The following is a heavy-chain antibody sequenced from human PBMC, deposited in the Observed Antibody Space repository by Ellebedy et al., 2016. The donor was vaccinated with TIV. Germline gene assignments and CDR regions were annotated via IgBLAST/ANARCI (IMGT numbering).Heavy chain of an antibody. Sequence: GESLKISCAASGFTFHDSYMSWVRQPPGKGLEWVSFISVSNIYTNYADSVKGRFTISRDDAKNSLYLQMNSLRAEDTAVYYCAGGRVVRGVISYYYGMDVWGQGTTVTVSS. J-gene: IGHJ6*02. CDR3: AGGRVVRGVISYYYGMDV. CDR2: ISVSNIYT. V-gene: IGHV3-11*06. CDR1: GFTFHDSY. D-gene: IGHD3-10*01.